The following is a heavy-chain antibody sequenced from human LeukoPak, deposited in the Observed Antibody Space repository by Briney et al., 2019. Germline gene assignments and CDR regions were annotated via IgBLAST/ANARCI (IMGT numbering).Heavy chain of an antibody. CDR2: IIPIFGTA. J-gene: IGHJ5*02. CDR1: GGTFSSYA. D-gene: IGHD2-15*01. CDR3: ASQVVVAAMSWFDP. Sequence: SVKVSCKASGGTFSSYAISWVRQAPGQGLEWMGGIIPIFGTANYAQKFQGRVTITTDESTSTAYMELSSLRSEDTAVYYCASQVVVAAMSWFDPWGQGTLDTVSS. V-gene: IGHV1-69*05.